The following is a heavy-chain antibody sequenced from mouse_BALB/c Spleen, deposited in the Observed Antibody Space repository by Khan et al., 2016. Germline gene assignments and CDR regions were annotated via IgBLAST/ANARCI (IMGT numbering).Heavy chain of an antibody. J-gene: IGHJ2*01. CDR2: VIPSNAYT. Sequence: VQLKESGAELARPGASVRMSCKASGYTFTSYTMHWVKQGPGQGLEWIGYVIPSNAYTNYNQKFKDKATLTADKSSSTAYMQLSSLTSEDSAVYYCAREGWLLGYFDYWGQGTTLTVSS. CDR1: GYTFTSYT. V-gene: IGHV1-4*01. D-gene: IGHD2-3*01. CDR3: AREGWLLGYFDY.